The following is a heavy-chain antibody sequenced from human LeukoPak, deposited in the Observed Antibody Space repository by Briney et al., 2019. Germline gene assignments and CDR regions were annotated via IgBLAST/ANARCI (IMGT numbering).Heavy chain of an antibody. D-gene: IGHD3-22*01. J-gene: IGHJ3*02. CDR3: ARGVDYYDSSGYYLDAFDI. CDR1: GGTFSSYA. V-gene: IGHV1-69*05. CDR2: IIPIFGTA. Sequence: SVKVSCKASGGTFSSYAISWVRQAPGQGLEWMGRIIPIFGTANYAQKFQGRVTITTDESTSTAYMELSRLRSDDTAVYYCARGVDYYDSSGYYLDAFDIWGQGTMVTVSS.